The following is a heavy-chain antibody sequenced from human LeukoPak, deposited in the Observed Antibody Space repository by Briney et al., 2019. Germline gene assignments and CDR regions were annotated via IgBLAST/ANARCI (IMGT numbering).Heavy chain of an antibody. V-gene: IGHV4-4*08. CDR2: LYPGGA. Sequence: SETLSLTCSVSDGPITSSSWSWIRQPPGKGLEWIGYLYPGGATYNPSLEIRVTLSIDTSKKQFSLKLTSVTAADTAVYYCARAFASSAWFFPLWGQGILVTVSS. D-gene: IGHD6-19*01. J-gene: IGHJ4*02. CDR3: ARAFASSAWFFPL. CDR1: DGPITSSS.